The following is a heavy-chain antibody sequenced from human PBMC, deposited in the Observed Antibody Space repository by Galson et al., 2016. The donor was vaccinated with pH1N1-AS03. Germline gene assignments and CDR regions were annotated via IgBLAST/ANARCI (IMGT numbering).Heavy chain of an antibody. Sequence: SVKVSCKASGYSFSDYYIHWVRQAPGLGLDWMGRFNPSTGSTKYAQQFLGRFTMTRDTSISTAYMELSRLTSNDTAVYYCSGQPSFYDTTGLPDAFDIWGQGTTVTVSS. V-gene: IGHV1-2*06. D-gene: IGHD3-22*01. J-gene: IGHJ3*02. CDR1: GYSFSDYY. CDR2: FNPSTGST. CDR3: SGQPSFYDTTGLPDAFDI.